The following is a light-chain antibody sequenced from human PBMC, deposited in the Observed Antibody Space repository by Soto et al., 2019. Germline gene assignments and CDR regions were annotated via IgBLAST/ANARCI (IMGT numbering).Light chain of an antibody. Sequence: VLAQPPSVSAAPGQKVTISCSGSSSNIGNNYVSWYQQLPGTAPKLLIYDNNKRPSGIPDRFSGSKSGTSATLGITGLQTGDEADYYCGTWDSSLSTYVFGIGTKVTVL. J-gene: IGLJ1*01. CDR1: SSNIGNNY. CDR2: DNN. V-gene: IGLV1-51*01. CDR3: GTWDSSLSTYV.